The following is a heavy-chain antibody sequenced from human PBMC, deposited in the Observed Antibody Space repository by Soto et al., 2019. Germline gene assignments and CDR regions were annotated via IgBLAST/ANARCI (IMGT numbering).Heavy chain of an antibody. J-gene: IGHJ2*01. CDR1: GFTFSSYG. V-gene: IGHV3-33*01. CDR3: ARVHLAAASLEWYFDL. D-gene: IGHD6-13*01. Sequence: PGGSLRLSCAASGFTFSSYGMHWVRQAPGKGLEWVAVIWYDGSNKYYADSVKGRFTISRDNSKNTLYLQMNSLRAEDTAVYYCARVHLAAASLEWYFDLWGRGTLVTVSS. CDR2: IWYDGSNK.